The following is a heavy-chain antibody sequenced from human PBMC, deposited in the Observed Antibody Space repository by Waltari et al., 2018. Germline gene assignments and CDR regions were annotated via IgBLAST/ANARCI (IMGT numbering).Heavy chain of an antibody. D-gene: IGHD3-3*01. V-gene: IGHV4-4*07. CDR1: GYIRSYY. CDR3: ARDFPEGITIFGVVRGGADYYYYYMDV. CDR2: ISTRGST. J-gene: IGHJ6*03. Sequence: QVQLQESGPGLVKPGGYIRSYYWSWIRQPAGKGMEWIGRISTRGSTNYNPSLTTRLTMSVETSKNQFSLKLSSVTAADTAVYYCARDFPEGITIFGVVRGGADYYYYYMDVWGKGTTVTVSS.